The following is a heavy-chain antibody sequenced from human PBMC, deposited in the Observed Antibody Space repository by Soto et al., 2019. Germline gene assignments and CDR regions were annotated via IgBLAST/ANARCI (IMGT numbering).Heavy chain of an antibody. Sequence: GGSLRLSCAASGFTFSSYAMSWVRQAPGKGLEWVSAISGSGGSTYYEDSVKGRFTISRDNSKNTLYLQMNSLRAEDTAVYYCAKGVFYCSSTSCLPVYYFDYWGQGTLVTVSS. CDR2: ISGSGGST. J-gene: IGHJ4*02. CDR1: GFTFSSYA. D-gene: IGHD2-2*01. CDR3: AKGVFYCSSTSCLPVYYFDY. V-gene: IGHV3-23*01.